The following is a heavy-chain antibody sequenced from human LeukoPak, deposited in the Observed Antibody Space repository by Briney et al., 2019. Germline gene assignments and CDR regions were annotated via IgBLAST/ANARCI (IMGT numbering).Heavy chain of an antibody. V-gene: IGHV3-15*01. CDR1: GFTFSNAW. CDR3: TTKGRTYYCDSSGYYYMDY. D-gene: IGHD3-22*01. CDR2: IKSKTDGGTT. J-gene: IGHJ4*02. Sequence: PGGSLRLSCAASGFTFSNAWMSWVRQAPGKGLEWVGRIKSKTDGGTTDYAAPVKGRFTISRDDSKNTLYLQMNSLKTEDTAVYYCTTKGRTYYCDSSGYYYMDYWGQGTLVTVSS.